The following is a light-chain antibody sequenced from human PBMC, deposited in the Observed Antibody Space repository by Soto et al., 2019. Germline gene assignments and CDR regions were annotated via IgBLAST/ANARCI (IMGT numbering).Light chain of an antibody. Sequence: DIPLTQSPSFLSASVGDRVTITCRASQGISSYLAWYQQKPGKAPNLLIYGASTLQSGIPSRFSGSGSGTEFTLTISSLQPEDFAIYYCQQLSSYPRTFGPGTKVDVK. CDR1: QGISSY. J-gene: IGKJ3*01. CDR2: GAS. CDR3: QQLSSYPRT. V-gene: IGKV1-9*01.